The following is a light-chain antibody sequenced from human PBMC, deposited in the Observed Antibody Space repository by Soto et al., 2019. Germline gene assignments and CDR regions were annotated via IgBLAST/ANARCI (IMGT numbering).Light chain of an antibody. J-gene: IGLJ1*01. Sequence: QSALTQPPSASGSPGQSVTISCTGTSSDVGGYNYVSWYQQHPGKAPKLMIYEVTQRPSGVPDRFSGPKSGNTASLTVSGLQAEDEADYYCSSYAGSNTFVFGTGTKLTVL. V-gene: IGLV2-8*01. CDR1: SSDVGGYNY. CDR2: EVT. CDR3: SSYAGSNTFV.